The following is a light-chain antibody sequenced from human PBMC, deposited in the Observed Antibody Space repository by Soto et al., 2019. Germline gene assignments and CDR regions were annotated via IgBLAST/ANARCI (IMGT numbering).Light chain of an antibody. V-gene: IGKV3-15*01. CDR2: GAS. J-gene: IGKJ4*01. Sequence: EVVMTQSPATLSVSPGERATLSCRASQSVTYNLAWYQQKPGQAPRLLICGASTRATGIPARFSGSGSGTEFTLTISSLQSEDFAVYYCQQYNDWPLTFGGGTKVGIK. CDR1: QSVTYN. CDR3: QQYNDWPLT.